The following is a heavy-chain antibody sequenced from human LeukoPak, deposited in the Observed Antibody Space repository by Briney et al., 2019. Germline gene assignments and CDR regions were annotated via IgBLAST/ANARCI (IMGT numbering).Heavy chain of an antibody. CDR2: ISRSGDST. CDR1: GFTFSSYA. CDR3: AKDVYDTSGYYGLMSDH. J-gene: IGHJ4*02. Sequence: GGSLRLSCTASGFTFSSYAMSWVRQTPGKGLEWVASISRSGDSTNYADSVKGRFTISRDNSKNTLSLQMTSLRAGDTAIYYCAKDVYDTSGYYGLMSDHWGRGTLVTVSS. V-gene: IGHV3-23*01. D-gene: IGHD3-22*01.